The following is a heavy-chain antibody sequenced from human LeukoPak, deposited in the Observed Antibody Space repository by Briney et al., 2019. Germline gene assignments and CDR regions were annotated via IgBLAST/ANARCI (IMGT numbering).Heavy chain of an antibody. Sequence: PSETLSLTCTVSGASINTYWWSWIRQPPGKGLEWIGYSHYSGDSNYHPSLKSRLTISVDTSENEVSLVLTSVTAADTALYYCARQPGGTAAFDSWAQGTMVTVS. CDR3: ARQPGGTAAFDS. CDR1: GASINTYW. V-gene: IGHV4-59*08. CDR2: SHYSGDS. J-gene: IGHJ3*02. D-gene: IGHD1-14*01.